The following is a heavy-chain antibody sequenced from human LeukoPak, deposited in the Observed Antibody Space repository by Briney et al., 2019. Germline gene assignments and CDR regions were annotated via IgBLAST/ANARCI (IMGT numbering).Heavy chain of an antibody. V-gene: IGHV5-51*01. J-gene: IGHJ4*02. CDR1: GYSFTSYW. CDR2: IYPGDSDT. CDR3: ARRAAMVRGVIMDY. D-gene: IGHD3-10*01. Sequence: NRGESLKISCKGSGYSFTSYWIGWVRQMPGKGLEWMGIIYPGDSDTRYSPSFQGQVTISADKSISTAYLQWSSLKASDTAMYYCARRAAMVRGVIMDYWGQGTLATVSS.